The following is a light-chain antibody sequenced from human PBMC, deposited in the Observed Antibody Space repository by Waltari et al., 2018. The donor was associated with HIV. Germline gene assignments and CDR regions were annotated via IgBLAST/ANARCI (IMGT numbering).Light chain of an antibody. CDR1: QSISIY. CDR3: QQSNSIPLT. CDR2: TTS. Sequence: DIQMTQSPSSLSASVGDRVTITCRASQSISIYLNWYQQKPGKAPKLLIYTTSSLQSGVPSRFSGSVSGTEFTLIISSLQPEDFATYFCQQSNSIPLTFGGGTKVEIK. J-gene: IGKJ4*01. V-gene: IGKV1-39*01.